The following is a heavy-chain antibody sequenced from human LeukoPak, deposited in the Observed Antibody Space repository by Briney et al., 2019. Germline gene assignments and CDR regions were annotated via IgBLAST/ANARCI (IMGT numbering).Heavy chain of an antibody. D-gene: IGHD4-23*01. Sequence: PGGFLRLSCAVSGFTFSSYWMHWVRQAPGKGLVWVSRIDRDGSRINYADSVKGRLTISRDNGKNTLFLQMNSLRAEDAAVYYCVRGNDYGGPHYWGQGTLVTVSS. CDR3: VRGNDYGGPHY. J-gene: IGHJ4*02. CDR2: IDRDGSRI. V-gene: IGHV3-74*01. CDR1: GFTFSSYW.